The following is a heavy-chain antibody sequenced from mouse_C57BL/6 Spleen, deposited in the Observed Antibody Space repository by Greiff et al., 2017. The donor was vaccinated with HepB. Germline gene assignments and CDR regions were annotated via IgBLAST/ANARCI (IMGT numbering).Heavy chain of an antibody. Sequence: QVHVKQPGAELVRPGSSVKLSCKASGYTFTSYWMHWVKQRPIQGLEWIGNIDPSDSETHYNQKFKDKATLTVDKSSSTAYMQLSSLTSEDSAVYYCARGGYDGYYVAYWGQGTLVTVSA. CDR3: ARGGYDGYYVAY. D-gene: IGHD2-3*01. V-gene: IGHV1-52*01. J-gene: IGHJ3*01. CDR1: GYTFTSYW. CDR2: IDPSDSET.